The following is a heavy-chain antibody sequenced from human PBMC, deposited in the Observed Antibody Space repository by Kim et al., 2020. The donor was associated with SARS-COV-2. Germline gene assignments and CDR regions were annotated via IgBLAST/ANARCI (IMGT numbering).Heavy chain of an antibody. CDR3: AKLLFARPGSPIPHYFDY. V-gene: IGHV3-23*01. Sequence: GGSLRLSCAASGFTFSSYAMSWVRQAPGKGLEWVSAISGSGGSTYYADSVKGRFTISRDNSKNTLYLQMNSLRAEDTAVYYCAKLLFARPGSPIPHYFDYWGQGTLVTVSS. CDR2: ISGSGGST. D-gene: IGHD2-15*01. CDR1: GFTFSSYA. J-gene: IGHJ4*02.